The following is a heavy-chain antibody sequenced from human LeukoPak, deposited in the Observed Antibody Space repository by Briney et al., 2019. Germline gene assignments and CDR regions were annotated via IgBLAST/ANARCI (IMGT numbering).Heavy chain of an antibody. CDR1: GFTFSHYG. V-gene: IGHV3-33*01. CDR2: IWSDGTNQ. J-gene: IGHJ4*02. CDR3: ARSLKWNLVGFDY. D-gene: IGHD1-1*01. Sequence: GGSLRLSCAAAGFTFSHYGMHWVRQAPGKGLEWVAVIWSDGTNQYYADSVKGRFTISRDNSRDTVFLQMSGLRVEDTAVYYCARSLKWNLVGFDYWGQGTLVTVSS.